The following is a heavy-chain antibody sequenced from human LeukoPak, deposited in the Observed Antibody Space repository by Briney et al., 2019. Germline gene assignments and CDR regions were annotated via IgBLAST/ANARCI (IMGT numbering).Heavy chain of an antibody. CDR1: GFSFSDYS. CDR2: ISSLSSYI. D-gene: IGHD1-14*01. V-gene: IGHV3-21*04. CDR3: AKPAKTDYADY. Sequence: GGSLRLSCAASGFSFSDYSMNWVRQAPGKGLEWVSSISSLSSYIYYADSVKGRFTISRDNSKNTLYLQMTSLRAEDTALYYCAKPAKTDYADYWGQGTLVTVSS. J-gene: IGHJ4*02.